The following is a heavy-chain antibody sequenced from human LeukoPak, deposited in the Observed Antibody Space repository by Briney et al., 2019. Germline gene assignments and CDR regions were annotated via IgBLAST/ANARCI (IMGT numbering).Heavy chain of an antibody. D-gene: IGHD3-10*01. CDR2: IYYSGST. Sequence: PSETLSLTCTVSGGSISSYYWSWIRQPPGKGLEWIGYIYYSGSTNYNPSLKSRVTISVDTSKNQFSLKLSSVTAADTAVYYCARDQSNTMVRGAMGTDAFDIWGQGTMVTVSS. CDR3: ARDQSNTMVRGAMGTDAFDI. CDR1: GGSISSYY. J-gene: IGHJ3*02. V-gene: IGHV4-59*01.